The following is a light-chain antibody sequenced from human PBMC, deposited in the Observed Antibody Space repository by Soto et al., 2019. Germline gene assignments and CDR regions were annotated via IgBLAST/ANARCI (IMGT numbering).Light chain of an antibody. CDR1: QSVSSSY. V-gene: IGKV3-20*01. J-gene: IGKJ1*01. CDR2: GAS. CDR3: QQYGRSPWT. Sequence: EIVLTQAPGTLSLSPGERATLSRRASQSVSSSYLAWYQQKPGQAPRLLIYGASSRATGIPDRFSGSGSGTDFTLTISRLEAEDFAVYYCQQYGRSPWTFGQGTKVDI.